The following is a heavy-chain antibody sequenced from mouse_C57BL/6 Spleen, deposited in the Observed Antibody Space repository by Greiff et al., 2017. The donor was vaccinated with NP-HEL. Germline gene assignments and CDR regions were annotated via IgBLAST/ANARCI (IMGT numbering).Heavy chain of an antibody. D-gene: IGHD2-2*01. CDR1: GYAFSSYW. CDR3: ASLMVTTLYFDY. CDR2: IYPGDGDT. J-gene: IGHJ2*01. Sequence: VKLMESGAELVKPGASVKISCKASGYAFSSYWMNWVKQRPGKGLEWIGQIYPGDGDTNYNGKFKGKATLTADKSSSTAYMQLSSLTSEDSAVYFCASLMVTTLYFDYWGQGTTLTVSS. V-gene: IGHV1-80*01.